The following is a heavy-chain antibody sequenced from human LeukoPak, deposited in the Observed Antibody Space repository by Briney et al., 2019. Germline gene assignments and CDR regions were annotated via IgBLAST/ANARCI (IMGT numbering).Heavy chain of an antibody. CDR3: ARAGGYCSSTSCYGDYYYYYYMDV. V-gene: IGHV4-59*01. Sequence: SETLSLTCTVSGGSLSSYYSSWLRPPPGKGVEWIGHIYYSGSTNYNPSLPSRVTISVDTSKNQSSLKLSSVTAADTAVYYCARAGGYCSSTSCYGDYYYYYYMDVWGKGTTVTVSS. CDR2: IYYSGST. J-gene: IGHJ6*03. CDR1: GGSLSSYY. D-gene: IGHD2-2*01.